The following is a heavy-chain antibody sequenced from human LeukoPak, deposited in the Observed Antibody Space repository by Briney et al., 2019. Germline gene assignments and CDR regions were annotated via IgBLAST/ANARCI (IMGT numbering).Heavy chain of an antibody. CDR1: GFTFSDYY. CDR3: ARDLSGKYYYDYYYMDV. CDR2: ISSSGSTT. D-gene: IGHD2/OR15-2a*01. V-gene: IGHV3-11*04. J-gene: IGHJ6*03. Sequence: GGSLRLSCAASGFTFSDYYMSWIRQAPGKGLEWVSYISSSGSTTYYADSVKGRFTISRDNAKNSLYLQMNSLRAEDTAVYYCARDLSGKYYYDYYYMDVWGKGTTVTVSS.